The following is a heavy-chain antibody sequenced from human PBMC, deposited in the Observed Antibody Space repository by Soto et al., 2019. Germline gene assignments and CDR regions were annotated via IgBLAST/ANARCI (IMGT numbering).Heavy chain of an antibody. CDR1: GFSFSSYA. CDR2: ISYDGSTK. V-gene: IGHV3-30-3*01. J-gene: IGHJ1*01. D-gene: IGHD2-8*02. Sequence: QVQLVESGGGVVQPGRSLRLSCAASGFSFSSYAIHWVRQAPGKGLEWVALISYDGSTKYYADSVKGRFTISRDNSKNPLYLQMNSLRAEDTAVYYCASARQNLVVNEYFHYWGQGTLVTVSS. CDR3: ASARQNLVVNEYFHY.